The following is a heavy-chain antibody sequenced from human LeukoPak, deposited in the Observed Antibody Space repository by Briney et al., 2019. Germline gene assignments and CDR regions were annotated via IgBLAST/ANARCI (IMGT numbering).Heavy chain of an antibody. D-gene: IGHD2-21*01. CDR3: ASACGGDCSTGGAFDI. J-gene: IGHJ3*02. V-gene: IGHV4-59*01. Sequence: SETLSLTCTVSGGSISSYYWSWIRQPPGKGLEWIGYIYYSGSTNYNPSLKSRVTISVDTSKNQFSLKLSSVTAADTAVYYCASACGGDCSTGGAFDIWGQGTMVTVSS. CDR1: GGSISSYY. CDR2: IYYSGST.